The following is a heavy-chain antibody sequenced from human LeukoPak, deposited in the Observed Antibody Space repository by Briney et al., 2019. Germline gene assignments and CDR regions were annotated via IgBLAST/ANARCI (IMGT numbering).Heavy chain of an antibody. V-gene: IGHV3-33*01. CDR2: IWYDGSNK. CDR1: GFTFSSYG. CDR3: ARTVVAARTYYCDY. D-gene: IGHD2-15*01. J-gene: IGHJ4*02. Sequence: GRSLRLSCAASGFTFSSYGMHWVRQAPGKGLEWVAVIWYDGSNKYYADSVKGRFTISRDNSKNTLYLQMNSLRAEDTAVYYCARTVVAARTYYCDYWGQGTLVTVSS.